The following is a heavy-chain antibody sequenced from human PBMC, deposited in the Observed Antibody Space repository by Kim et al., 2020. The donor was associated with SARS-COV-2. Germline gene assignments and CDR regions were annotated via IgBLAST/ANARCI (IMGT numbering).Heavy chain of an antibody. CDR2: INHSGST. CDR1: GGSFSGYY. CDR3: ARARWSSGWYRRSSYYFDY. J-gene: IGHJ4*02. D-gene: IGHD6-19*01. Sequence: SETLSLTCAVYGGSFSGYYWSWIRQPPGKGLEWIGEINHSGSTNYNPSLKSRVTISVDTSKNQFSLKLSSVTAADTAVYYCARARWSSGWYRRSSYYFDYWGQGTLVTVSS. V-gene: IGHV4-34*01.